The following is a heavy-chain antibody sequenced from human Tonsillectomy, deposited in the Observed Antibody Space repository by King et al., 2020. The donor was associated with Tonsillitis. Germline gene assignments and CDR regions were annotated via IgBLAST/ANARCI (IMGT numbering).Heavy chain of an antibody. CDR2: ISSSGTYI. V-gene: IGHV3-21*01. CDR1: GFTFSSYS. CDR3: ARLGSVSKTQTFDY. Sequence: VQLVESGGGLVKPGGSLRLSCAASGFTFSSYSMNWVRQAPGKGLEWVSSISSSGTYIYYADSVKGRFTTSRDNAKNSLYLQMNSLRAEDTAVYYCARLGSVSKTQTFDYWGQGTLVTVSS. J-gene: IGHJ4*02. D-gene: IGHD3-10*01.